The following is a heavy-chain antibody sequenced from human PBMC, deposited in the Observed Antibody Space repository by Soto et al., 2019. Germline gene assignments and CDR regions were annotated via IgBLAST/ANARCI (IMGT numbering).Heavy chain of an antibody. CDR3: AKAYCSPTSCYHNGGPQHLDYDAMGV. Sequence: GGSLRLSCAACGCSFSGYAFHWVRQAPGKGLEWVTFISFRGRETSYADSVKGRFTISRDNSENTVSLQMNNLRVEDTAVYSGAKAYCSPTSCYHNGGPQHLDYDAMGVWGLGTTVTVSS. CDR2: ISFRGRET. V-gene: IGHV3-30*04. D-gene: IGHD2-2*01. J-gene: IGHJ6*02. CDR1: GCSFSGYA.